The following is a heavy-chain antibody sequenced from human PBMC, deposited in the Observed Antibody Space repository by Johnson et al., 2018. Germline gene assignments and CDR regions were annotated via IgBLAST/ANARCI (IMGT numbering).Heavy chain of an antibody. CDR1: GFTFSSYG. J-gene: IGHJ6*02. CDR2: ISSSGSTI. CDR3: ARGGYGSGSYLYYYYGMDV. V-gene: IGHV3-48*04. Sequence: VQLVESGGGVVQPGRSLRLSCAASGFTFSSYGMHWVRQAPGKGLEWVSYISSSGSTIYYADSVKGRFTISRDNAKNSLYLQMNSLRAGDTAVYYCARGGYGSGSYLYYYYGMDVWGQGTTVTVSS. D-gene: IGHD3-10*01.